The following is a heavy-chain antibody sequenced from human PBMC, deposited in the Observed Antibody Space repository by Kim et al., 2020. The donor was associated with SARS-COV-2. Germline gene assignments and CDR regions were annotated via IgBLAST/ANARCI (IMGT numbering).Heavy chain of an antibody. CDR1: GYTLTELS. CDR3: ATIKTNFGVAETDAFDI. D-gene: IGHD3-3*01. CDR2: FDPEDGET. J-gene: IGHJ3*02. Sequence: ASVKVSCKVSGYTLTELSMHWVRQAPGKGLEWMGGFDPEDGETIYAQKFQGRVTMTEDTSTDTAYMELSSLRSEDTAVYYCATIKTNFGVAETDAFDIWGQGTMVTVSS. V-gene: IGHV1-24*01.